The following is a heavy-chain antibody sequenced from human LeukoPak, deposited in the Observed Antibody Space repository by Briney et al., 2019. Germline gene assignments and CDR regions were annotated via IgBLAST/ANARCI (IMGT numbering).Heavy chain of an antibody. CDR3: AGASRDGYNQNFDH. J-gene: IGHJ4*02. Sequence: GESLKISCKGLGYSFSTYWNAWVRQRPGKGLEWMGIIYPGGSETRYDPSFQGQVTTSADTSTSTAYLQWSSLSASDTAMYYCAGASRDGYNQNFDHWGQGTQVTVSS. D-gene: IGHD5-24*01. CDR1: GYSFSTYW. CDR2: IYPGGSET. V-gene: IGHV5-51*01.